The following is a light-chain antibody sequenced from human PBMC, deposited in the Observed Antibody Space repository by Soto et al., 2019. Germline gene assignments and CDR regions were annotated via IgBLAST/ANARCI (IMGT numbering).Light chain of an antibody. CDR1: LSVGST. J-gene: IGKJ3*01. CDR3: LQRSKWPVT. CDR2: DAS. V-gene: IGKV3-11*01. Sequence: EIVLTQSPDTLSLSPGERAIFSCRISLSVGSTLAWYQHKPGQAPRLLIYDASKRATGIPARFSGSGSGTDFTLTISTLEPEDFAVYFCLQRSKWPVTFGPGTTVDIK.